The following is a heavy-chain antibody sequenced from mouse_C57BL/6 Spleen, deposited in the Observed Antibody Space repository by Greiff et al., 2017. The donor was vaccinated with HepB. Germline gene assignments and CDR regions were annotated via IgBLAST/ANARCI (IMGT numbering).Heavy chain of an antibody. CDR2: IWSDGST. Sequence: VKVEESGPGLVAPSQSLSITCTVSGFSLTSYGVHWVRQPPGKGLEWLVVIWSDGSTTYNSALKSRLSISKDNSKSQVFLKMNSLQTDDTAMYYCARQARKAYAMDYWGQGTSVTVSS. J-gene: IGHJ4*01. CDR3: ARQARKAYAMDY. V-gene: IGHV2-6-1*01. CDR1: GFSLTSYG.